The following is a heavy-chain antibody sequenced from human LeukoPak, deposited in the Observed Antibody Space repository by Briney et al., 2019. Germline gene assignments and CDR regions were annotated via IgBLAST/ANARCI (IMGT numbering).Heavy chain of an antibody. CDR2: ISGSGGTT. CDR3: ASLCYQSCRRDY. V-gene: IGHV3-23*01. D-gene: IGHD2-2*01. Sequence: PGGSLRLSCAASGFTFRSDAMSWVRQAPGKGLEWVSGISGSGGTTYYADSVKGRFTISRDNSKNTLYLQMNSLRAEDTAVYYCASLCYQSCRRDYWGQGTLVTVSS. J-gene: IGHJ4*02. CDR1: GFTFRSDA.